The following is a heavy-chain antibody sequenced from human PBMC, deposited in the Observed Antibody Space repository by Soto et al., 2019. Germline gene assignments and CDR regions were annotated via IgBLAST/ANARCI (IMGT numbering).Heavy chain of an antibody. Sequence: EVQLVESGGGLIQPGGSLRLSCAASGFTVSSNYRSWVRQAPGKGLEWVSVIYSGGSTYYADSVKGRFTISRDNSKNTLYLQMNSLRAEDTAVYYCARDRVESGYPEHFQHWGQGTLVTVSS. V-gene: IGHV3-53*01. CDR1: GFTVSSNY. CDR2: IYSGGST. J-gene: IGHJ1*01. CDR3: ARDRVESGYPEHFQH. D-gene: IGHD3-22*01.